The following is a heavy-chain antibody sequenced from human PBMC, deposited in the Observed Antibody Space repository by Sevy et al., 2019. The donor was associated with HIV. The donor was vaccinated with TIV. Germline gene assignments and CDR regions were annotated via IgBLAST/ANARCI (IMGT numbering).Heavy chain of an antibody. Sequence: GGSLRLSCAASGFTFSSYWMSWVRQAPGKGLEWVANIKQDGSEKYYVDSVKGRFTISRDNAKNSLYLQMNSLRAEDTAVYYCARDNDYYYYGIDVWGQGTTVTVSS. CDR2: IKQDGSEK. J-gene: IGHJ6*02. CDR1: GFTFSSYW. CDR3: ARDNDYYYYGIDV. V-gene: IGHV3-7*01.